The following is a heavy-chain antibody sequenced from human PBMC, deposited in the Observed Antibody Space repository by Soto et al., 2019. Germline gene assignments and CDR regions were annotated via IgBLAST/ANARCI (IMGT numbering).Heavy chain of an antibody. V-gene: IGHV3-23*01. Sequence: PVGSLRLSCAASGFAFDYYAMTWVRQAPGKGLEWVSTFSGSGGGAYYADSVKGRFTISRDNSKNTLFLQMSSLRADDTAVYFCAKDRSNSPYYYYGLDVWGQGTTVTVSS. CDR3: AKDRSNSPYYYYGLDV. CDR2: FSGSGGGA. D-gene: IGHD6-13*01. J-gene: IGHJ6*02. CDR1: GFAFDYYA.